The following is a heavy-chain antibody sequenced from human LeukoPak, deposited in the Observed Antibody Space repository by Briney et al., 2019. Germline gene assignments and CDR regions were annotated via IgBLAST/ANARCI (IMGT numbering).Heavy chain of an antibody. Sequence: GASVKVSCKASGYTFTSYAMHWVRQAPGQRLEWMGWINAGNGNTKYSQKFQGRVTITRDTSASTAYMELSSLRSEDTAVYYCARALGGIAAAGYNWFDPWGQGTLVTVSS. J-gene: IGHJ5*02. CDR3: ARALGGIAAAGYNWFDP. V-gene: IGHV1-3*01. D-gene: IGHD6-13*01. CDR2: INAGNGNT. CDR1: GYTFTSYA.